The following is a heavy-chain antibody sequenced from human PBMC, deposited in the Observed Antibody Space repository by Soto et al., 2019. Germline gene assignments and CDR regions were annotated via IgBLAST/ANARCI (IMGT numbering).Heavy chain of an antibody. CDR2: ISSSSSYT. Sequence: QVQLVESGGGLVKPGGSLRLSCAASGFTFSDYYMSLIRQAPGKGLEWVSYISSSSSYTNYADSVKGRFTISRDNAKNSLYLHMNSLRAEDTAVYYCAREGGDYYESSGADSWGQGPLVTVSS. J-gene: IGHJ4*02. CDR3: AREGGDYYESSGADS. V-gene: IGHV3-11*06. CDR1: GFTFSDYY. D-gene: IGHD3-22*01.